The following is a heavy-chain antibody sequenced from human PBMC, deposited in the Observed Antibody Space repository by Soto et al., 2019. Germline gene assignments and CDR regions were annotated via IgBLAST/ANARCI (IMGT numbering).Heavy chain of an antibody. V-gene: IGHV4-39*01. Sequence: SETLSLTCTVSGGSISSSSYYWGWIRQPPGKGLEWIGSIYYSGSTYYNPSLKSRVTISEDTSKNQFSLKRSSVAAADTAVYYCAGYYDFWSGYFDYWGQGTLVTVSS. CDR1: GGSISSSSYY. J-gene: IGHJ4*02. D-gene: IGHD3-3*01. CDR3: AGYYDFWSGYFDY. CDR2: IYYSGST.